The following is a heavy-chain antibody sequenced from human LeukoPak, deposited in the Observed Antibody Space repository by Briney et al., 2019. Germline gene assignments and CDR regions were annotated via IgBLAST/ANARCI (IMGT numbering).Heavy chain of an antibody. D-gene: IGHD3-10*01. V-gene: IGHV3-48*03. CDR1: PFTFSTYE. J-gene: IGHJ4*02. Sequence: GGSLRLSCAASPFTFSTYEIHWLRHAPGKALEWVSHISKSGIHIYYGDSVKGRFTTSRHNAKNTLYLQINSLRADDTAVYYCVRVVEYCGSPGGFGYWGQGTLVTVSS. CDR2: ISKSGIHI. CDR3: VRVVEYCGSPGGFGY.